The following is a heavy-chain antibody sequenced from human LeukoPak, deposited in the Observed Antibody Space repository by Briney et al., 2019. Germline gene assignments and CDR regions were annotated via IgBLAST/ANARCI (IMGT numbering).Heavy chain of an antibody. CDR2: IYYSGST. V-gene: IGHV4-59*01. Sequence: PSETLSLTCTVSGGSISSYYWRWIRQPPGKGLEWIGYIYYSGSTNYNPSLKSRVTISVDTSKNQFSLKLSSMTAADTAVYYCARVPDYGGDADAFDLWGQGTMVTVSS. CDR3: ARVPDYGGDADAFDL. CDR1: GGSISSYY. J-gene: IGHJ3*01. D-gene: IGHD2-21*02.